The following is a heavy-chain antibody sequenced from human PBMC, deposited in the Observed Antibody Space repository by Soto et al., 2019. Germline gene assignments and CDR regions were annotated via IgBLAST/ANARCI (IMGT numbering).Heavy chain of an antibody. J-gene: IGHJ4*02. CDR3: ARGPIAAAGFN. D-gene: IGHD6-13*01. V-gene: IGHV4-30-4*01. CDR1: GGSISSGDNY. CDR2: IYYSGST. Sequence: PSETLALTCTVSGGSISSGDNYWSWIRQPPGKGLEWIGYIYYSGSTYYNPSLKSRVTISVDTSKNQFSLKLSSVTAADTAVYYCARGPIAAAGFNWGQGTLVTVSP.